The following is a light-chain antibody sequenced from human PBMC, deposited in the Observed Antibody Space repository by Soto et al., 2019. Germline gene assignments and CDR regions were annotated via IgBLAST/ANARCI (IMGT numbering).Light chain of an antibody. CDR3: QQYNSYPLT. Sequence: QITKSPCSMSDSVGDRVTITCRASQSISSWLAWYQQKPGKAPKLLIYDASSLESGVPSRFSGSGSGTEFTLTISSLQPDDFATYYCQQYNSYPLTSCGGANVDIK. V-gene: IGKV1-5*01. CDR1: QSISSW. J-gene: IGKJ4*01. CDR2: DAS.